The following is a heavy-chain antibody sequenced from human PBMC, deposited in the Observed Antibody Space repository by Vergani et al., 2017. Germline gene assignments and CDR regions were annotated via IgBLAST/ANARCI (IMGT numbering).Heavy chain of an antibody. CDR2: ISSSSSYT. J-gene: IGHJ4*02. V-gene: IGHV3-11*06. CDR3: ARDGGGYSYGYRRGASDY. CDR1: GFTFSDYY. Sequence: QVQLVESGGGLVKPGGSLRLSCAASGFTFSDYYMSWIRQAPGKGLEWVSYISSSSSYTNYADSVKGRFTISRDNAKKSLYLQMNSLRAEDTAVYYCARDGGGYSYGYRRGASDYWGQGTLVTVSS. D-gene: IGHD5-18*01.